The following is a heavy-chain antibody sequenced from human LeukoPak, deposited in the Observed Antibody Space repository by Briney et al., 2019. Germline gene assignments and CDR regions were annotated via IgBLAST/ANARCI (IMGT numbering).Heavy chain of an antibody. J-gene: IGHJ4*02. V-gene: IGHV3-48*03. CDR1: GFTFSSYE. CDR3: ARAHSSGHTDY. CDR2: ISSSGSTI. D-gene: IGHD6-19*01. Sequence: GGSLRLSCAASGFTFSSYEMNWVRQAPGKGLEWVSYISSSGSTIYYADSVKGRFTISRDNAKNSLYLQMNSLRAEDTAVYYCARAHSSGHTDYWGQGTLVTVSS.